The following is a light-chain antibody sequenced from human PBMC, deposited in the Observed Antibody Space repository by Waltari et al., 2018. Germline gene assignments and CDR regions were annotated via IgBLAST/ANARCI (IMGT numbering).Light chain of an antibody. CDR1: QSVSTS. J-gene: IGKJ4*01. CDR2: EAS. CDR3: QQRSTWPRLT. Sequence: EIVFTQSPATLSLSPGENATHSCRASQSVSTSLAWYQQKPGQAPKLLIYEASTRASGIPVRFSGRGSGTDFTLTINSLEPDDFAVYYCQQRSTWPRLTFGEGTKVEI. V-gene: IGKV3-11*01.